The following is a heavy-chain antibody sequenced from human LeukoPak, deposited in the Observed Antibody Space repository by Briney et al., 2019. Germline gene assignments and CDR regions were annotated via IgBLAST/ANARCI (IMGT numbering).Heavy chain of an antibody. J-gene: IGHJ6*02. V-gene: IGHV1-2*04. CDR2: INPNSGGT. CDR1: GYTFTGYY. D-gene: IGHD3-3*01. Sequence: ASVKVSCKAFGYTFTGYYMHWVRQAPGQGLEWMGWINPNSGGTNYAQKFQGWVAMTRDTSISTAYMELSRLRSDDTAVYYCARGPGYYDFWSGYGGYGMDVWGQGTTVTVSS. CDR3: ARGPGYYDFWSGYGGYGMDV.